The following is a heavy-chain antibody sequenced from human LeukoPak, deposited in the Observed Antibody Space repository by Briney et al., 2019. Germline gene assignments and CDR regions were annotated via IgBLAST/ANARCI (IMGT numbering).Heavy chain of an antibody. J-gene: IGHJ4*02. V-gene: IGHV3-23*01. CDR2: ISGSGGST. D-gene: IGHD1-26*01. Sequence: GGSLRLSCAASGFTFSSYAMSWVRQAPGKGLEWVSAISGSGGSTYYVDFVKGRFTISRDNSKNTLYLQMNSLRAEDTAVYYCSAAGATWADFDYWGQGTLVTVSS. CDR1: GFTFSSYA. CDR3: SAAGATWADFDY.